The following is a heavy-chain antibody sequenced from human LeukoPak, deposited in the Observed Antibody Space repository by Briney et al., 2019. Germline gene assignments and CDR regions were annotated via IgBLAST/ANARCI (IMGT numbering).Heavy chain of an antibody. V-gene: IGHV1-46*01. Sequence: ASVKVSCKASGYTFTSYYMHWVRQAPGQGLEWMGIINPSGGSTSNAQKFQGRVTMTRDTSTSTVYMELSSLRSEDTAVYYCARFDGNPYYFDYWGQGTLVTVSS. D-gene: IGHD4-23*01. CDR3: ARFDGNPYYFDY. J-gene: IGHJ4*02. CDR2: INPSGGST. CDR1: GYTFTSYY.